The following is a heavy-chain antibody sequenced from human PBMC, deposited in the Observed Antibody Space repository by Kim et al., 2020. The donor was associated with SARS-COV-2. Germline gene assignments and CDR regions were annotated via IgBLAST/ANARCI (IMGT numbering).Heavy chain of an antibody. CDR3: TTEYYDILTGYYFDDY. Sequence: GGSLRLSCAASGFTFSNSGMSWVRQAQGKGLEWVGRIKSKTDGGKTDYAAPVKGRFTISRDDSKNTLYLQMNSLKIEDTAVYYCTTEYYDILTGYYFDDYWGQGTLVTVSS. V-gene: IGHV3-15*01. CDR2: IKSKTDGGKT. J-gene: IGHJ4*02. CDR1: GFTFSNSG. D-gene: IGHD3-9*01.